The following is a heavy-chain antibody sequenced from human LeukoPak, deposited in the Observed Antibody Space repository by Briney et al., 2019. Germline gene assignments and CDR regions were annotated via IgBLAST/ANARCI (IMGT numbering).Heavy chain of an antibody. CDR2: IIPIFGTA. V-gene: IGHV1-69*13. CDR3: ASRRPSRDGYNFDY. D-gene: IGHD5-24*01. Sequence: ASVKVSCKASGYTFSSYAISWVRQAPGQGLEWMGGIIPIFGTANYAQKFQGRVTIAADESTSTAYMELSSLRSEDTAVYYCASRRPSRDGYNFDYWGQGTLVTVSS. J-gene: IGHJ4*02. CDR1: GYTFSSYA.